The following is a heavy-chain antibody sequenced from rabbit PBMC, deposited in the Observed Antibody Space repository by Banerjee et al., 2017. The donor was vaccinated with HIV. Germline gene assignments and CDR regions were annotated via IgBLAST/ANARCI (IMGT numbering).Heavy chain of an antibody. D-gene: IGHD1-1*01. CDR3: ARDLDDVIGWNFAW. CDR2: INAVTGKA. Sequence: QEQLVESGGGLAQPEGSLTLTCKASGFSFSDRDVMCWVRQAPGKGLEWIACINAVTGKAVYASWAKGRFTFSKTSSTTVTLQMTSLTAADTATYFCARDLDDVIGWNFAWWGQGTLVTVS. J-gene: IGHJ3*01. V-gene: IGHV1S45*01. CDR1: GFSFSDRDV.